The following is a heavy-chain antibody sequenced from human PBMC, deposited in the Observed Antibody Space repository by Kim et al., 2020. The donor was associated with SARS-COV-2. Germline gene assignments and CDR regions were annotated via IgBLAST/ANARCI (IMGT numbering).Heavy chain of an antibody. J-gene: IGHJ2*01. CDR2: IYYSGST. D-gene: IGHD2-15*01. V-gene: IGHV4-59*13. Sequence: SETLSLTCTVSGGSISSYYWSWIRQPPGKGLEWIGYIYYSGSTNYNPSLKSRVTISVDTSKNQFSLKLSSVTAADTAVYYCAREGGGVVVAADYWYFDLWGRGTLVTVSS. CDR3: AREGGGVVVAADYWYFDL. CDR1: GGSISSYY.